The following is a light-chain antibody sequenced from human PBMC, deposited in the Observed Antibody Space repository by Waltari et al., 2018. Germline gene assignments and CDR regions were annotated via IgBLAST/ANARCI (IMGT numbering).Light chain of an antibody. CDR1: SGHSNYA. J-gene: IGLJ3*02. Sequence: QLLLTQSPSASASLGASVKLTCTVSSGHSNYAIAWHQQHPHKGPRYLMKVNSDGSHIKGDGIPDRFSGSSSGAERYLTISSLQSEDEADYYCQTGGFGIWVFGGGNKLTVL. CDR3: QTGGFGIWV. V-gene: IGLV4-69*01. CDR2: VNSDGSH.